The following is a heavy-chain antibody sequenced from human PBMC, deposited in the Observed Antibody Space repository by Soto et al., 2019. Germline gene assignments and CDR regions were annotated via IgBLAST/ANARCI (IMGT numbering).Heavy chain of an antibody. CDR2: IIPMFGTA. Sequence: QVQLVQSGAEVKKPGSSVKVSCKASGDTFSSYAINWVRQAPGQGLEWMGGIIPMFGTANYAQKFKGRVTITAGKSTSTVYMELSSLRSEDTAVYYCAIVCPAHYYDSSGYYSPLDYWGQGTLVTVSS. J-gene: IGHJ4*02. V-gene: IGHV1-69*06. D-gene: IGHD3-22*01. CDR3: AIVCPAHYYDSSGYYSPLDY. CDR1: GDTFSSYA.